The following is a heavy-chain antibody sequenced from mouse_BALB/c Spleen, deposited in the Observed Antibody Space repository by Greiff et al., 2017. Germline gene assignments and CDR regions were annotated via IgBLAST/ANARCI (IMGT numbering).Heavy chain of an antibody. D-gene: IGHD1-1*01. Sequence: EVKVVESGGGLVQPGGSRKLSCAASGFTFSSFGMHWVRQAPEKGLEWVAYISSGSSTIYYADTVKGRFTISRDNPKNTLFLQMTSLRSEDTAMYYCARNSPYNYGSSYGAMDGWGQGTSVTVSS. CDR2: ISSGSSTI. J-gene: IGHJ4*01. V-gene: IGHV5-17*02. CDR3: ARNSPYNYGSSYGAMDG. CDR1: GFTFSSFG.